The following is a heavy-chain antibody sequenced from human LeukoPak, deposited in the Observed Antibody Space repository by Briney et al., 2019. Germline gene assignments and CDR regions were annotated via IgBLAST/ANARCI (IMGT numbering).Heavy chain of an antibody. Sequence: GGSLRLSCAASGFTVSSNSMSWVRQAPGKGLEWVSVLYSGGNTYYADSVKGRFTISRDNSKNTLYLQMNSLRTEDTAVYYCARDRSDGFDYWGQGTLVTVSS. CDR1: GFTVSSNS. V-gene: IGHV3-53*01. J-gene: IGHJ4*02. CDR3: ARDRSDGFDY. CDR2: LYSGGNT.